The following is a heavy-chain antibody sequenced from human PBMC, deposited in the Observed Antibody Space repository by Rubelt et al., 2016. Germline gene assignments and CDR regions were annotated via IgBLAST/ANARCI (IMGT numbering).Heavy chain of an antibody. Sequence: QITLKESGPTLVKPTQTLTLTCSFSGFSLTTSAVGVGWIRQPPGKALEWLALIYWDDDKRYTPSLKSRLTIAKDTSKNQVVLTMTNMDPVDTATYFCAHIKSSGWDFDYRGQGTLVTVSS. CDR2: IYWDDDK. V-gene: IGHV2-5*02. CDR3: AHIKSSGWDFDY. CDR1: GFSLTTSAVG. D-gene: IGHD6-19*01. J-gene: IGHJ4*02.